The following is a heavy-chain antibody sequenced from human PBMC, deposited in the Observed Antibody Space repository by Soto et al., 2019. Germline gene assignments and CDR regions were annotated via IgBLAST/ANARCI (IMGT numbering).Heavy chain of an antibody. D-gene: IGHD6-19*01. CDR1: GFTFSSYA. Sequence: EVQLLESGGGLVQPGGSLRLSCAASGFTFSSYAMSWVRQAPGKGLEWVSAMSGSGGSTYYADSVKGRFTISRDNSKNTLYLQMNSLRAEDTAVYYCAKRGRGAVAFDYWGQGTLVTVSS. CDR2: MSGSGGST. J-gene: IGHJ4*02. V-gene: IGHV3-23*01. CDR3: AKRGRGAVAFDY.